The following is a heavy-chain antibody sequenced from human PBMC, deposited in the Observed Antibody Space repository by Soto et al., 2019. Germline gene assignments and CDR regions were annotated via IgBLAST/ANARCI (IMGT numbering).Heavy chain of an antibody. CDR3: AGGRIVVAGSSAYYSMDV. CDR2: IIHVFGII. V-gene: IGHV1-69*01. CDR1: GGNPSNSA. J-gene: IGHJ6*02. Sequence: QVHLLLQSGAEVKKPGSSVKVACKASGGNPSNSAFSWVRQAPGQGLEWMGGIIHVFGIISHAQNFQGRVTITADESTSSAYMELSSLRSEDTAVYFCAGGRIVVAGSSAYYSMDVWGQGTTVTVSS. D-gene: IGHD6-19*01.